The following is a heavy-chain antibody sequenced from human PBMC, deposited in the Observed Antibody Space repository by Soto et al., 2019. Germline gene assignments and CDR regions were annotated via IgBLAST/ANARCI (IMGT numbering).Heavy chain of an antibody. D-gene: IGHD2-15*01. Sequence: EVQLLESGGGLVQPGGSLRLSWAASGFTFGTYAMKWLRQAPGRGLECVSFISGSGRTTYYADAVKGRITVSRDNSKNTMYLQMNRLSTEDTALYYCAKFRWPSSSYYYMDVWGKGTPVTVSS. CDR2: ISGSGRTT. CDR1: GFTFGTYA. V-gene: IGHV3-23*01. CDR3: AKFRWPSSSYYYMDV. J-gene: IGHJ6*03.